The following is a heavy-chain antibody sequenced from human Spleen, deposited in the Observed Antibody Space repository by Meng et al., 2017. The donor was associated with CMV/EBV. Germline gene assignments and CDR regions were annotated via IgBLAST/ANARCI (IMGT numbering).Heavy chain of an antibody. Sequence: SETLSLTCTVSGGSISSSSYSWGWIRQPPGKGLEWIGSLFYTGSTYYNPSLKSRVTISVDTSKNQFSLKLSSVTAADTAVYYCARVYDSSGPLGWFDPWGQGTLVTVSS. D-gene: IGHD3-22*01. CDR2: LFYTGST. CDR3: ARVYDSSGPLGWFDP. V-gene: IGHV4-39*07. J-gene: IGHJ5*02. CDR1: GGSISSSSYS.